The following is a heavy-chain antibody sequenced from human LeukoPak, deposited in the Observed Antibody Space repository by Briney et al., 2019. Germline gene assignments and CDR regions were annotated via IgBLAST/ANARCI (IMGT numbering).Heavy chain of an antibody. D-gene: IGHD4-17*01. CDR1: GGSISSYY. J-gene: IGHJ6*02. CDR3: ARHGYGDYLTPEHYYGMDV. V-gene: IGHV4-59*08. CDR2: IYYSGST. Sequence: SETLSLTCTVSGGSISSYYWSWIREPPGKGLEWIGYIYYSGSTNYNPSLKSRVTISVDTSKNQFSLKLSSVTAADTAVYYCARHGYGDYLTPEHYYGMDVWGQGTTVTVSS.